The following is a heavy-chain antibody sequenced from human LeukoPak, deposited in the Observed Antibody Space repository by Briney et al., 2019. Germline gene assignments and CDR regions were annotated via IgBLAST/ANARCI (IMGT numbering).Heavy chain of an antibody. Sequence: GSLRLSCAASGFTFSSYAMSWVRQPPGKGLEWIGEIHDDGGFHCNPLLKGRVAMSMDRSQNQFSLRLSSVTAADTAVYYCARDLGYQLLYWGQGIQVTVSS. CDR1: GFTFSSYAM. CDR3: ARDLGYQLLY. V-gene: IGHV4-4*02. CDR2: IHDDGGF. D-gene: IGHD2-2*01. J-gene: IGHJ4*02.